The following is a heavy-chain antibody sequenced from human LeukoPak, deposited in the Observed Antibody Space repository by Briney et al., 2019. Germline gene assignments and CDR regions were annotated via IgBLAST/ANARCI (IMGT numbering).Heavy chain of an antibody. CDR3: ARERRYYDSSGYYYVSFGFDY. V-gene: IGHV1-18*03. J-gene: IGHJ4*02. CDR1: GVTFSSHA. Sequence: VASVKVSCKASGVTFSSHAISWVRQAPGQGLEWMGWISAYNGNTNYAQKLQGRVTMTTDTSASTAYMELSSLRSEDMAVYYCARERRYYDSSGYYYVSFGFDYWGQGTLVTVSS. CDR2: ISAYNGNT. D-gene: IGHD3-22*01.